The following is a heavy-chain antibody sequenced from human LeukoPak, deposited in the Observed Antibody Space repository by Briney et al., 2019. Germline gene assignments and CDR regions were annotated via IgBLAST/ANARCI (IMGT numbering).Heavy chain of an antibody. D-gene: IGHD1-14*01. CDR3: ARHNLWAFDY. CDR1: GDSFANYW. V-gene: IGHV5-51*01. Sequence: GESLEISCKGSGDSFANYWIGWVRQMPGKGLEWMAIVRPGNSEIRYSPSFQGQVTISVDKSITTAYLEWTVKSLDTAMYYCARHNLWAFDYWGLGTLVTVSS. J-gene: IGHJ4*02. CDR2: VRPGNSEI.